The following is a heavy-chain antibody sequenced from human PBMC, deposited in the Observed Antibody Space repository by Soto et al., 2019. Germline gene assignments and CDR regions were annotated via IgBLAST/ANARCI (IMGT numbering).Heavy chain of an antibody. V-gene: IGHV4-59*01. D-gene: IGHD6-13*01. CDR1: GGSISSYY. CDR2: IYYSGST. Sequence: TSETLSLTCTVSGGSISSYYWSWIRQPPGKGLEWIGYIYYSGSTNYNPSLKSRVTMSVDTSKTQFSLKLSSVTAADTAVYYCARDRGYSSSLTNGGMDVWGQGTTVTVSS. J-gene: IGHJ6*02. CDR3: ARDRGYSSSLTNGGMDV.